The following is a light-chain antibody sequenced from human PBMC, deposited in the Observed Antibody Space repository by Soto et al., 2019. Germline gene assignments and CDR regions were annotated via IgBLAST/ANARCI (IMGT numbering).Light chain of an antibody. Sequence: EIGLTQSPATLSLSPGDRATLSCRASQSVSSYLAWYKQKPGQAPRLLIHDTSTMATGVPDTFSGSGSGTECTLTISSLEPEDSAMYYCQQRFSWPPTFGGGTHVEIK. CDR3: QQRFSWPPT. J-gene: IGKJ4*01. V-gene: IGKV3-11*01. CDR1: QSVSSY. CDR2: DTS.